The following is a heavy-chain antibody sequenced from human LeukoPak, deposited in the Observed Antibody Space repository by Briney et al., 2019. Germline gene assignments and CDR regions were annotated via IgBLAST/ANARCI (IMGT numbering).Heavy chain of an antibody. Sequence: GGSLRLSCAASGFTFSSYAMHWVRQAPGKGLEWVAVISYDGSNKYYADSVKGRFTISRDNSKNTLYLQMNSLRAEDTAVYYCARYAGGRDGYNGGLEAFDIWGQGTMVTVSS. CDR1: GFTFSSYA. CDR2: ISYDGSNK. CDR3: ARYAGGRDGYNGGLEAFDI. V-gene: IGHV3-30*04. J-gene: IGHJ3*02. D-gene: IGHD5-24*01.